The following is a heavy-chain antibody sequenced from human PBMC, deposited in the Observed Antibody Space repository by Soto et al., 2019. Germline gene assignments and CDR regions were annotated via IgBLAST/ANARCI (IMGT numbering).Heavy chain of an antibody. D-gene: IGHD7-27*01. CDR2: MNPNSGNT. J-gene: IGHJ3*02. CDR3: ARAAGTGDHDAFDI. Sequence: ASVKVSCKASGYTFTSYDINWVRQATGQGLEWMGWMNPNSGNTGYAQKFQGRVTMTRNTSISTAYMELRSLRSDDTAVYYCARAAGTGDHDAFDIWGQGTMVTVSS. V-gene: IGHV1-8*01. CDR1: GYTFTSYD.